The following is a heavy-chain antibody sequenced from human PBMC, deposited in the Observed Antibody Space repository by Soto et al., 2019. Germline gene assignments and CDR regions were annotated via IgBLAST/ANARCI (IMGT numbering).Heavy chain of an antibody. D-gene: IGHD6-6*01. V-gene: IGHV3-21*01. J-gene: IGHJ4*02. CDR2: ISSSSSYI. CDR1: GFTFSSYS. Sequence: GGSLRLSCAASGFTFSSYSMNWVRQAPGKGLEWVSSISSSSSYIYYADSVKGRFTISRDNAKNSLYLQMISLRAEDTAVYYCARRRDSSSSFYFDYLGQGTLVTVSS. CDR3: ARRRDSSSSFYFDY.